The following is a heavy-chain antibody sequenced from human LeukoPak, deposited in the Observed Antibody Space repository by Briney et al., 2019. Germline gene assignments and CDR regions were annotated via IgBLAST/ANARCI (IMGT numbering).Heavy chain of an antibody. CDR2: IYYSGST. CDR3: ARMNIVVVPAATFDD. Sequence: SETLSLTCTVSGGSISSGDYYWSWIRQPPGKGLEWIGYIYYSGSTYYNPSLKSRVTISVDTSKNQFSLKLSSVTAADTAVYYCARMNIVVVPAATFDDWGQGTLVTVSS. D-gene: IGHD2-2*01. V-gene: IGHV4-30-4*01. CDR1: GGSISSGDYY. J-gene: IGHJ4*02.